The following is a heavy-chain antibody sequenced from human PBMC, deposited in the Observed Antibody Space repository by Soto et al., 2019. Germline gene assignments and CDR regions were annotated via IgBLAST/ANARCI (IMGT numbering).Heavy chain of an antibody. Sequence: EVQLVESGGGLIQPGGSLRLSCAASGFTVSSNYMSWVRQAPGKGLEWVSVIYSGGSTYYADSVKGRFTISRDNSKNTLYLQMNSLRAEDTAVYYCARGGYDFWSGYLFDYWGQGTLVTVSS. CDR2: IYSGGST. CDR1: GFTVSSNY. J-gene: IGHJ4*02. V-gene: IGHV3-53*01. CDR3: ARGGYDFWSGYLFDY. D-gene: IGHD3-3*01.